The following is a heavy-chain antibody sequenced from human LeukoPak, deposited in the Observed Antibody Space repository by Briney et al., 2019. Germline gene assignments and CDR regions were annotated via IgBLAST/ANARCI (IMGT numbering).Heavy chain of an antibody. Sequence: GGSLRLSCAAPGFTFSSYAMSWVRQAPGKGLEWVSAISGSGGSTYYADSVKGRFTISRDNSKNTLYLQMNSLRAEDTAVYYCAKDPGNDDSSAYWGQGTLVTVSS. CDR2: ISGSGGST. CDR1: GFTFSSYA. D-gene: IGHD3-22*01. V-gene: IGHV3-23*01. CDR3: AKDPGNDDSSAY. J-gene: IGHJ4*02.